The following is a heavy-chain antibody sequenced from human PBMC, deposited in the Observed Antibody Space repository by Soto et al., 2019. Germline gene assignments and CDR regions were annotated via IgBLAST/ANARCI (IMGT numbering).Heavy chain of an antibody. J-gene: IGHJ5*02. V-gene: IGHV4-34*01. Sequence: QVQPQQWGTGLLKPSETLSLTCAVYGGSFSTYYWNWIRQPPGKGLEWIGEINHSGNTQYNPSLKKRITMSLDTSKNPFSLKLTSVTAADTAGYFCFGWLGSNWLDPWGQGTLVTVSS. CDR1: GGSFSTYY. D-gene: IGHD3-22*01. CDR2: INHSGNT. CDR3: FGWLGSNWLDP.